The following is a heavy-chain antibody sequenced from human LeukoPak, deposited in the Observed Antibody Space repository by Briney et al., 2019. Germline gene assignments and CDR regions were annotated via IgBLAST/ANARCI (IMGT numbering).Heavy chain of an antibody. CDR2: IYSGGST. CDR3: ARGRYYYDSSGQQELYMDV. CDR1: GFTVSSNY. D-gene: IGHD3-22*01. Sequence: PGGSLRLSCAASGFTVSSNYMSWVRQAPGKGLEWVSVIYSGGSTYYADSVKGRFTISRDNSKNTLYLQMNSLRAEDTAVYYCARGRYYYDSSGQQELYMDVWGKGTTVTVSS. V-gene: IGHV3-53*01. J-gene: IGHJ6*03.